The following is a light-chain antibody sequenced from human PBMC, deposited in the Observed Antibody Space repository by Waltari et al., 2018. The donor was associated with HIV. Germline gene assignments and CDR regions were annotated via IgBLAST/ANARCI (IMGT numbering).Light chain of an antibody. CDR3: QVWDSTIDHVL. J-gene: IGLJ2*01. Sequence: SSVLTQPPSVSVAPGKTATITCGGKNIERKSVHWYQKKPGQAPVLVICYDSDRPSGIPERFSGSNSGNTATLTISRVGVGDEADYYCQVWDSTIDHVLFGGGTKLTVL. V-gene: IGLV3-21*04. CDR2: YDS. CDR1: NIERKS.